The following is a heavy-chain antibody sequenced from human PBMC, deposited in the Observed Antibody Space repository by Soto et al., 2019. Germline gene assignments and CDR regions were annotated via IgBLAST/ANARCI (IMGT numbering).Heavy chain of an antibody. Sequence: QVQLVQSGAEVKKPGSSVKVSCKASGGTFSSYAISWVRQAPGQGLEWMGGIIPIFGTANYAQKFQGRVTITADESTSTAHMELSSLRAEDTAVYYCASAGAYCGGDCYSNWGQGTLVTVSS. CDR2: IIPIFGTA. V-gene: IGHV1-69*12. CDR3: ASAGAYCGGDCYSN. CDR1: GGTFSSYA. J-gene: IGHJ4*02. D-gene: IGHD2-21*02.